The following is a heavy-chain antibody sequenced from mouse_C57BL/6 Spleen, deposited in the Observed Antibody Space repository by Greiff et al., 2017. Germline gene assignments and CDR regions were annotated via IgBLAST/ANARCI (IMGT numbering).Heavy chain of an antibody. J-gene: IGHJ2*01. CDR3: ARGDYDCDY. V-gene: IGHV1-64*01. CDR1: GYTFTSYW. CDR2: IHPTSGGT. D-gene: IGHD2-4*01. Sequence: QVQLKQPGAELVKPGASVKLSCKASGYTFTSYWMHWVKQRPGQGLEWIGMIHPTSGGTNYNEKFKSKATLTVDKSSSTAYMQLSSLTSEDSAVYYCARGDYDCDYWGQGTTLTVSS.